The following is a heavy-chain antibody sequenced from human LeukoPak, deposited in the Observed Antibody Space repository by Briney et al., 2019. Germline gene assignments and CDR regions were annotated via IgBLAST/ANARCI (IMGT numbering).Heavy chain of an antibody. D-gene: IGHD5-12*01. CDR1: GFTFDDYA. CDR3: AKGYGGYGDWFDP. V-gene: IGHV3-43*02. Sequence: GGSLRLSCAASGFTFDDYAMHWVRQAPGKGLEWVSLISGDGDSTCYADSVKGRFTISRDNSKNSLYLQMNSLRTEDTALYYCAKGYGGYGDWFDPWGQGTLVTVSS. CDR2: ISGDGDST. J-gene: IGHJ5*02.